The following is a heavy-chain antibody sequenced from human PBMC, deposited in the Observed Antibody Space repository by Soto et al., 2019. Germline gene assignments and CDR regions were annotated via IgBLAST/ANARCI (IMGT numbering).Heavy chain of an antibody. CDR3: VRGTNGWRGMDY. D-gene: IGHD2-8*01. CDR2: ITEDGSGT. CDR1: GFTFRSYA. Sequence: PGGSLRLSCATSGFTFRSYAIHWVRQAPGKGPVWVSRITEDGSGTTYADSVKGRFTVTRDNAKNTMYLQMSGLGAEDTAVYHCVRGTNGWRGMDYWGQGTLVTVSS. V-gene: IGHV3-74*01. J-gene: IGHJ4*02.